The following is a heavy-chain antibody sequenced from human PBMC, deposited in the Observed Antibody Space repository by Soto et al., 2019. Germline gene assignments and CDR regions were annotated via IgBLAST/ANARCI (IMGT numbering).Heavy chain of an antibody. CDR2: IWYDGSNK. J-gene: IGHJ6*02. D-gene: IGHD6-13*01. Sequence: PGGSLRLSCAASGFTFSSYGMHWVRQAPGKGLEWVAVIWYDGSNKYYADSVKGRFTISRDNSKNTLYLQMNSLSADDTAVYYCARDKYSSSWYYYGMDVWGQGTTVTVSS. CDR1: GFTFSSYG. CDR3: ARDKYSSSWYYYGMDV. V-gene: IGHV3-33*01.